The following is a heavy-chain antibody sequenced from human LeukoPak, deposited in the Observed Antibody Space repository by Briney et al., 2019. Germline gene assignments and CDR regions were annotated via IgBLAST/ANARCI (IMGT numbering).Heavy chain of an antibody. Sequence: PSETLSLTCTVSGGSISSSSYYWGWIRQPPGKGLEWIGRIYTSGSTNYNPSLKSRVTISVDTSKNQFSLKLSSATAADTAVYYCARLYGSGSSLYFDYWGQGTLVTVSS. CDR1: GGSISSSSYY. V-gene: IGHV4-61*02. CDR2: IYTSGST. CDR3: ARLYGSGSSLYFDY. D-gene: IGHD3-10*01. J-gene: IGHJ4*02.